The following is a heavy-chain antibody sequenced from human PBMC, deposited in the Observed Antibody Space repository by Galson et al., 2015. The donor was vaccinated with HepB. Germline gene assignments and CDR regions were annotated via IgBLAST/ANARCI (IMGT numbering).Heavy chain of an antibody. CDR1: GGTFSSYT. Sequence: SVKVSCKASGGTFSSYTISWVRQAPGQGLEWMGRIIPILGIANYAQKFQGRVTITADKSTSTAYMELSSLRSEDTAVYYCASIVGATYYYYGMDVWGQGTTVTVSS. J-gene: IGHJ6*02. CDR2: IIPILGIA. CDR3: ASIVGATYYYYGMDV. D-gene: IGHD1-26*01. V-gene: IGHV1-69*02.